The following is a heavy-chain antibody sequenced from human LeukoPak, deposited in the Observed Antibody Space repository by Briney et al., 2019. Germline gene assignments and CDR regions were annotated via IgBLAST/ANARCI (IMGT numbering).Heavy chain of an antibody. CDR2: IYTSGST. D-gene: IGHD3-10*01. J-gene: IGHJ6*02. CDR3: ARDAFREPPWGDYYYGMDV. Sequence: PSETLSLTCTVSGGSISSYYWSWIRQPAGKGLEWIGSIYTSGSTNYNPSLKSRVTMSVDTSKNQFSLKLSSVTAADTAVYYCARDAFREPPWGDYYYGMDVWGQGTTVTLSS. V-gene: IGHV4-4*07. CDR1: GGSISSYY.